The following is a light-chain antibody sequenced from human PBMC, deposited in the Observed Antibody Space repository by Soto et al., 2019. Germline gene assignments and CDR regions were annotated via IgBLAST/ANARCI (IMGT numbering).Light chain of an antibody. CDR3: QQRSDWPWT. J-gene: IGKJ1*01. Sequence: EIVLTQSPATLSLSPEERATLSCRASQSVSSYLAWYQQKPGQAPRLLMYEASTRATGIPARFSGGGSGTDFTLTISSLEPEDFAVYYCQQRSDWPWTFGQGTKVEIK. CDR1: QSVSSY. V-gene: IGKV3-11*01. CDR2: EAS.